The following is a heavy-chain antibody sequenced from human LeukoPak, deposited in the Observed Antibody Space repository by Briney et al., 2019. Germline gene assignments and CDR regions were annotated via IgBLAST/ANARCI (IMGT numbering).Heavy chain of an antibody. Sequence: PGGSLRLSCAASGFTFSSYEMNWVRKAPGPGLERVSYISSNESTIYYADSVKGRFTISRDNAKNSLYLQMNSLRAEDTAVYYCAELGITMIGGVWGKGTTVTISS. D-gene: IGHD3-10*02. V-gene: IGHV3-48*03. CDR3: AELGITMIGGV. J-gene: IGHJ6*04. CDR2: ISSNESTI. CDR1: GFTFSSYE.